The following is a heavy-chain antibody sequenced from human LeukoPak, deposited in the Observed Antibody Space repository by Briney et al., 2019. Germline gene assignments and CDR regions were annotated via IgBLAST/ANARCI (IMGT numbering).Heavy chain of an antibody. CDR2: IYTSGST. V-gene: IGHV4-61*02. Sequence: SETLSLTCTVSGGSISSGSYYWSWLRQPAGTGLEWLGRIYTSGSTNYNPSLKSRVTISVDTSKNQFSLKLSSVTAADTAVYYCARECYGDYLDYWGQGTLVTVSS. CDR1: GGSISSGSYY. J-gene: IGHJ4*02. D-gene: IGHD4-17*01. CDR3: ARECYGDYLDY.